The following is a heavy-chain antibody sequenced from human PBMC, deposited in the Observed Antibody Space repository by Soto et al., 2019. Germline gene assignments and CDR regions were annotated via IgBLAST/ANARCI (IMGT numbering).Heavy chain of an antibody. CDR3: ANDSHTPMDS. CDR2: IYNIGST. CDR1: GGSVNSGSYY. D-gene: IGHD5-18*01. J-gene: IGHJ4*02. Sequence: QVQLQESGPGLVKPSETLSLTCTVSGGSVNSGSYYWSWIRQPPGKGLEWIGYIYNIGSTYYDTSFHSGVTISVDASKNQFSLRVRSVTAADTAVYYCANDSHTPMDSWGQGTLVTVSS. V-gene: IGHV4-61*01.